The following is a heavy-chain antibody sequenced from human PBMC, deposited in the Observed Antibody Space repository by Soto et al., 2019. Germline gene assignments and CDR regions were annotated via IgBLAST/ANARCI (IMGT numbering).Heavy chain of an antibody. J-gene: IGHJ6*02. CDR1: GGSISSYY. CDR3: ARAPIFVPCYYYYGMDV. V-gene: IGHV4-59*01. D-gene: IGHD3-9*01. Sequence: PSETLSLTCTVSGGSISSYYWSWIRQPPGKGLEWIGYIYYSGSTNYNPSLKSRVTISVDTSKNQFSLKLSSVTAADTAVYYCARAPIFVPCYYYYGMDVWGQGTTVTVSS. CDR2: IYYSGST.